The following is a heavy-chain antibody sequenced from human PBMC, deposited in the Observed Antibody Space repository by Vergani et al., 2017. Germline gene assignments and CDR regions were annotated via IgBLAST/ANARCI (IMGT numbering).Heavy chain of an antibody. D-gene: IGHD3-10*01. CDR2: IYTSGST. J-gene: IGHJ6*02. Sequence: QVQLQESGPGLVKPSETLSLTCTVSGGSISSYYWSWIRQPAGKGLEWIGRIYTSGSTNYNTSLKSRVTMSVDTSKNQFSLKLSSVTAADTAVYYWASGEQPRWGYYYYGMDVWGQGTTVTVSS. CDR1: GGSISSYY. V-gene: IGHV4-4*07. CDR3: ASGEQPRWGYYYYGMDV.